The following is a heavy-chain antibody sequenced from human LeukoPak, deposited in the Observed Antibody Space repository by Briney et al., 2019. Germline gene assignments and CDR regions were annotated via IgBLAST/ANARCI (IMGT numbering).Heavy chain of an antibody. D-gene: IGHD3-22*01. J-gene: IGHJ4*02. V-gene: IGHV2-70*01. CDR3: ARETYYYDSSGYHYDY. CDR2: IVWDYDK. Sequence: SGPALPHPTRPRTLTCTFSGVSVRTGGRGGSWMRQAQVKAREWLAHIVWDYDKYYSTSLKTTLTISKDTSKNQVVLTMTNMDPVDTATYYCARETYYYDSSGYHYDYWGQGTLVTVSS. CDR1: GVSVRTGGRG.